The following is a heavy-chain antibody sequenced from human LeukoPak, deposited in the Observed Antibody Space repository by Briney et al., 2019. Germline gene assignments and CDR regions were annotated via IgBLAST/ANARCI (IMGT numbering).Heavy chain of an antibody. D-gene: IGHD2-15*01. CDR2: IIPIFGTA. CDR3: ARDLAHCSGGSCYTPGGF. J-gene: IGHJ4*02. CDR1: GYTFTGYY. Sequence: GASVKVSCKASGYTFTGYYMHWVRQAPGQGLEWMGGIIPIFGTANYAQKFQGRVTITADESTSTAYMELSSLRSEDTAVYYCARDLAHCSGGSCYTPGGFWGQGTLVTVSS. V-gene: IGHV1-69*13.